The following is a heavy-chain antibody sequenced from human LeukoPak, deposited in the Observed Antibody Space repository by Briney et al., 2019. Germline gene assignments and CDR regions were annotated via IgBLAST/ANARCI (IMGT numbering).Heavy chain of an antibody. D-gene: IGHD2-2*02. CDR2: INHSGST. V-gene: IGHV4-30-2*01. CDR3: ARLYCSSTSCYSVMVYAAEEYYFDY. CDR1: GGSISSGGYY. Sequence: SQTLSLTCTVSGGSISSGGYYWSWIRQPPGEGLEWIGEINHSGSTNYNPSLKSRVTISVDTSKNQFSLKLSSVTAADTAVYYCARLYCSSTSCYSVMVYAAEEYYFDYWGQGTLVTVSS. J-gene: IGHJ4*02.